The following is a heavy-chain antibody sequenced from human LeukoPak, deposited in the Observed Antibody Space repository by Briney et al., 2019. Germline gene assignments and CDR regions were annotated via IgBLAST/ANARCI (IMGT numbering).Heavy chain of an antibody. CDR1: GYTFSSSG. CDR3: ARSGSGYIPFDF. Sequence: ASVTVSYKASGYTFSSSGISGVRQAPGEGVEWMGWISPYNDDTRYEQTLQGRVTMITDTSTSTVYMELRSLRSDDTAVYYCARSGSGYIPFDFWGQGTRVTVSS. CDR2: ISPYNDDT. V-gene: IGHV1-18*01. D-gene: IGHD5-12*01. J-gene: IGHJ4*02.